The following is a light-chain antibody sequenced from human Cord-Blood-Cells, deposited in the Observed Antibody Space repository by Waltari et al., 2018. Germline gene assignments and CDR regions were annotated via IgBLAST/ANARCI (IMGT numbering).Light chain of an antibody. CDR2: DVS. CDR3: SSYTSSSAYV. V-gene: IGLV2-14*01. Sequence: QSALTQPASVSGSPGQSITISCTGTSSDVGGYNYVSWYQQHPGKAPKLMIYDVSKRPSGVSQRFSGSKSGNTASLTISGRRSEDEADYYSSSYTSSSAYVFGTGTKVTVL. CDR1: SSDVGGYNY. J-gene: IGLJ1*01.